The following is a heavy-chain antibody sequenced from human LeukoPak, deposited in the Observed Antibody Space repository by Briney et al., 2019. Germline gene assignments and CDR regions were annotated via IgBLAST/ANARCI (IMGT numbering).Heavy chain of an antibody. Sequence: ASVKVSCKASGGTFSSYAISWVRQAPGQGLEWMGGIIPIFGTANYAQKFQGRVTITADESTSTAYMELSSLRSEDTAVYYCAREDPQSRAFDIWGQGTMVTVSS. CDR3: AREDPQSRAFDI. CDR2: IIPIFGTA. CDR1: GGTFSSYA. J-gene: IGHJ3*02. V-gene: IGHV1-69*01.